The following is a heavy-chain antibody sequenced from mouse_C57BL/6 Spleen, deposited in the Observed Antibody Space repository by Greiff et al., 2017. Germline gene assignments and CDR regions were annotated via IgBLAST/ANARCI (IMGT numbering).Heavy chain of an antibody. CDR3: ARGDYYGSSYLLMDYAMDY. D-gene: IGHD1-1*01. CDR1: GYTFTSYW. Sequence: QVQLKQPGAELVKPGASVKMSCKASGYTFTSYWITWVKQRPGQGLEWIGDIYPGSGSTNYNEKFKSKATLTVDTSSSTAYMQLSSLTSEDSAVYYCARGDYYGSSYLLMDYAMDYWGQGTSVTVSS. J-gene: IGHJ4*01. CDR2: IYPGSGST. V-gene: IGHV1-55*01.